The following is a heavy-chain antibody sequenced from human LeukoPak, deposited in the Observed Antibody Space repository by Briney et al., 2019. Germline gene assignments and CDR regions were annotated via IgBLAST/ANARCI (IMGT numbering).Heavy chain of an antibody. J-gene: IGHJ4*02. D-gene: IGHD3-22*01. CDR3: ARGRPRYYYDSSGDFDY. CDR2: FSGGGTST. CDR1: GFTFSSYA. V-gene: IGHV3-23*01. Sequence: PGGSLRLSCAASGFTFSSYAMSWVRQAPGKGLEWVSTFSGGGTSTYYAYSVMGRFTISRDNSKNTLYLQMNSLRAEDPAVYYCARGRPRYYYDSSGDFDYWGQGTLVTVSS.